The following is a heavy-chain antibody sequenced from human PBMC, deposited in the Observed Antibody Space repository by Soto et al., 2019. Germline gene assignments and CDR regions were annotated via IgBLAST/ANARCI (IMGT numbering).Heavy chain of an antibody. V-gene: IGHV3-30*18. CDR1: GFTFSSYG. CDR2: ISYDGSNK. CDR3: AEENGDHGDYFDY. Sequence: QVQLVESGGGVVQPGRSLRLSCAASGFTFSSYGMHWVRQAPGKGLEWVAVISYDGSNKYYADSVKGRFIISRDNSKNTLYLQINSLRAEDTAVYYFAEENGDHGDYFDYWGQGTLITVSS. J-gene: IGHJ4*02. D-gene: IGHD4-17*01.